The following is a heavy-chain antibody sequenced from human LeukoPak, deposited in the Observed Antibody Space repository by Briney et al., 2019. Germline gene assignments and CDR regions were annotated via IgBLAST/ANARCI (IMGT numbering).Heavy chain of an antibody. D-gene: IGHD6-19*01. CDR3: ARMEYSSGWSSWFDP. V-gene: IGHV3-11*06. CDR2: ISSSSSYT. Sequence: GGSLRLSCAASAFTFSDYYMSWIRQAPGKGLEWVSYISSSSSYTNYADSVKGRFTISRDNAKNSLYLQMNSLRAEDTAVYYCARMEYSSGWSSWFDPWGQGTLVTVSS. CDR1: AFTFSDYY. J-gene: IGHJ5*02.